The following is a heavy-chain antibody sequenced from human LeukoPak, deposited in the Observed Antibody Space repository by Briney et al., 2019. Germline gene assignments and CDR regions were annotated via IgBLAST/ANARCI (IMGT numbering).Heavy chain of an antibody. CDR1: GYTFTSYD. Sequence: ASVKVSCKASGYTFTSYDINWVRQATGQGLEWMGWMNPNSGNTGYAQKFQGRVTITRNTSISTAYMELSSLRSEDTAVYYCARVSSHYDFWSGYYFYYYYYYMDVWGKGTTVTVSS. J-gene: IGHJ6*03. CDR2: MNPNSGNT. CDR3: ARVSSHYDFWSGYYFYYYYYYMDV. D-gene: IGHD3-3*01. V-gene: IGHV1-8*03.